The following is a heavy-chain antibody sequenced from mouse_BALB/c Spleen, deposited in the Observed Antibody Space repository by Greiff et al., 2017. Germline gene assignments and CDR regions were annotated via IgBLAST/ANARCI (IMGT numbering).Heavy chain of an antibody. CDR2: IDPENGDT. V-gene: IGHV14-4*02. D-gene: IGHD2-1*01. J-gene: IGHJ2*01. CDR3: NAWGGNYFPFDY. CDR1: GFNIKDYY. Sequence: VQRVESGAELVRSGASVKLSCTASGFNIKDYYMHWVKQRPEQGLEWIGWIDPENGDTEYAPKFQGKATMTADTSSNTAYLQLSSLTSEDTAVYYCNAWGGNYFPFDYWGQGTTLTVSS.